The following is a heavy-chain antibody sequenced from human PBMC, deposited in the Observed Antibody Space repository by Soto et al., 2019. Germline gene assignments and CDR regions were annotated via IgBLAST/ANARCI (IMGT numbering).Heavy chain of an antibody. CDR3: VRDAPIGSAFSGHDDIDS. CDR2: IIPMLAIT. CDR1: GGTFSNHI. D-gene: IGHD5-12*01. V-gene: IGHV1-69*08. Sequence: QVQLVQSGAEVKKPGSSVKVSCKASGGTFSNHIITWVRQAPGQGPEWMGRIIPMLAITNYAQKFQGRVTITADKSTTTAYMEVSSLRPEDTAMYDWVRDAPIGSAFSGHDDIDSWGQGTLVTVSS. J-gene: IGHJ4*02.